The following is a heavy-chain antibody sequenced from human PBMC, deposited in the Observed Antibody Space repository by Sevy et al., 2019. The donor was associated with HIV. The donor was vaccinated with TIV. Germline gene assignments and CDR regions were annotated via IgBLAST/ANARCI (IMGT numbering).Heavy chain of an antibody. V-gene: IGHV1-2*02. CDR1: GYTFTGYY. Sequence: ASVKVSCKASGYTFTGYYMHWVRQAPGQGLEWMGWINPNSGGTNYAQKFQGRVTMTSDTSISTAYMELSRLRSDDTAVYYCARIWDYGGNEIDYWGQGTLVTVSS. D-gene: IGHD4-17*01. CDR2: INPNSGGT. CDR3: ARIWDYGGNEIDY. J-gene: IGHJ4*02.